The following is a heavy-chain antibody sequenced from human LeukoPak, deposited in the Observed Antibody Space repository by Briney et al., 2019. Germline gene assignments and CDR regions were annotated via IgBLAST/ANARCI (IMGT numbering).Heavy chain of an antibody. Sequence: PGGSLRLSCAASGFTFSSYAMSWVRQAPGKGLGWVSAISGSGGSTYYADSVKGRFTISRDNSKNTLYLQMNSLRAEDTVVYYCAIRRGVYGSGKVGAWGQGTLVTVSS. J-gene: IGHJ5*02. CDR3: AIRRGVYGSGKVGA. CDR2: ISGSGGST. V-gene: IGHV3-23*01. D-gene: IGHD3-10*01. CDR1: GFTFSSYA.